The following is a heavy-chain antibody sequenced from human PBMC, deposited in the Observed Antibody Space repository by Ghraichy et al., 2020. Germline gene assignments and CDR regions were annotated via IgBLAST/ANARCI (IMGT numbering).Heavy chain of an antibody. D-gene: IGHD3-3*01. J-gene: IGHJ6*02. Sequence: SKTLSLTCTVSGGSISSGGYYWSCIRQHPGKGLEWIGYIYYSGSTSYNPSLKSRVTISVDTSKNQFSLKLSSVTAADTAVYYCARRSGYIVGGMDVWGQGTTVTVSS. V-gene: IGHV4-31*03. CDR2: IYYSGST. CDR3: ARRSGYIVGGMDV. CDR1: GGSISSGGYY.